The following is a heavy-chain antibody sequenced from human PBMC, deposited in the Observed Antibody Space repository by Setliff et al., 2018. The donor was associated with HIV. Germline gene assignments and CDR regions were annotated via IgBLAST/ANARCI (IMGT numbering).Heavy chain of an antibody. J-gene: IGHJ3*02. D-gene: IGHD3-3*01. CDR3: ARRLEDYDAFDM. CDR2: IYWDDDK. V-gene: IGHV2-5*02. CDR1: GFSLPFNGAG. Sequence: SGPTLVNPSQTLTLTCTFTGFSLPFNGAGVGWIRQPPGKAPEWLGVIYWDDDKRYSPPLRARLTISRDTSKDQVVLTMTDMDPVDTATYYCARRLEDYDAFDMWGQGTKVTVSS.